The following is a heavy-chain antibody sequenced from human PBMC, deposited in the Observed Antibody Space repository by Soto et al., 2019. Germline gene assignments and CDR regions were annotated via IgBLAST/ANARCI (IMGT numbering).Heavy chain of an antibody. CDR1: GYSFTSYG. J-gene: IGHJ4*02. CDR2: ITAENGNT. Sequence: QIQLVQSGAEVKKPGASVKVSCKASGYSFTSYGITWVRQAPGQGPEWLGWITAENGNTNYAQKFQGRSTMTTDTSTHTACMELRALWSDDTAVYYCARVVLEWLPTSGFDYWGQGTLVTVSS. V-gene: IGHV1-18*04. CDR3: ARVVLEWLPTSGFDY. D-gene: IGHD5-12*01.